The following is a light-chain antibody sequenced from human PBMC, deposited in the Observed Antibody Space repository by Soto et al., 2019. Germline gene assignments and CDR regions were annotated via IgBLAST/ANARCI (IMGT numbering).Light chain of an antibody. CDR3: QQYKNWPPLT. J-gene: IGKJ4*01. CDR1: QSVGGA. Sequence: EIVMKQSPATLSVSPGETATLSCRASQSVGGAVAWYQHIPGQAPRLLIVGAYIRATGVPGRINGGGSGTEFILTISSLLAENCAVYDCQQYKNWPPLTCGGGTTVEIK. V-gene: IGKV3-15*01. CDR2: GAY.